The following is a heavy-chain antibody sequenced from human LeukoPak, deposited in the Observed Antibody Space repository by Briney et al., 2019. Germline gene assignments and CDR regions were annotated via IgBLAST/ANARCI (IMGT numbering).Heavy chain of an antibody. CDR3: ARQLRGATD. V-gene: IGHV4-34*01. CDR1: GGSFSGYY. J-gene: IGHJ4*02. CDR2: INHSGST. D-gene: IGHD1-26*01. Sequence: SETLSLTCAVYGGSFSGYYRSWIRQPPGKGLEWIGEINHSGSTNYNPSLKSRVTISVDTSKNQFSLKLSSVTAADTAVYYCARQLRGATDWGQGTLVTVSS.